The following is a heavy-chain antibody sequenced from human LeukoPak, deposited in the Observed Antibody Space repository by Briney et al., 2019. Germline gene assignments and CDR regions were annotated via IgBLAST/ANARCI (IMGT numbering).Heavy chain of an antibody. J-gene: IGHJ4*02. V-gene: IGHV4-59*08. CDR2: IYYSGST. CDR3: ARLIPYSSGWDWMYYFDY. CDR1: GGSISSYY. D-gene: IGHD6-19*01. Sequence: SQTLSLTCTVSGGSISSYYWSWIRQPPGKGLEWIGYIYYSGSTNYNPSLKSRVTISVDTSKNQFSLKLSSVTAADTAVYYCARLIPYSSGWDWMYYFDYWGQGTLVTVSS.